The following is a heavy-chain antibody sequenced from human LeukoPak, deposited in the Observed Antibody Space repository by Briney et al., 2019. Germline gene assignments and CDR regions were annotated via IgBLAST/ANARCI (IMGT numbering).Heavy chain of an antibody. CDR3: TRQGVYYSDSSAFYY. Sequence: GESLKISCKTSGYRFSNYCVGWVRQMPGKGLELMGAIYPGDSDTRYSPSFQGQVTISADKSTTTSYIQWTSLRASDTATYFCTRQGVYYSDSSAFYYWGQGTLVTVSS. CDR1: GYRFSNYC. V-gene: IGHV5-51*01. J-gene: IGHJ4*02. D-gene: IGHD3-22*01. CDR2: IYPGDSDT.